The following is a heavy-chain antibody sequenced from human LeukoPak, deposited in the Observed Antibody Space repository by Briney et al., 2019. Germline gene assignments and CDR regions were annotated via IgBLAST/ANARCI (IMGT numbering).Heavy chain of an antibody. Sequence: PGGSLRLSCAASGFTFSSYAMSWVRQAPGKGLEWVSAISGSGGSTYYADSVKGRFTISRDNSKNTLYLQMNSLRAEDTAVYYCAKSYSGSYSGPEYFQHWGQGTLVTVSS. CDR3: AKSYSGSYSGPEYFQH. CDR1: GFTFSSYA. CDR2: ISGSGGST. D-gene: IGHD1-26*01. V-gene: IGHV3-23*01. J-gene: IGHJ1*01.